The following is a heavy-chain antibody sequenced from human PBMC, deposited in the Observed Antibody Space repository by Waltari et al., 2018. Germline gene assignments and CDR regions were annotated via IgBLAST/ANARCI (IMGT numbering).Heavy chain of an antibody. CDR2: IKTDGSET. J-gene: IGHJ4*02. CDR3: AIGGVETSWYWRY. V-gene: IGHV3-7*01. CDR1: GFTFRRSV. Sequence: EVQVVESGGGCVQPGGSLRLSCPASGFTFRRSVMTWVRQAPGKGLEWVANIKTDGSETYYVDSVKGRFTISRDNTKNSLYLQMSSLRAEDTAVYYCAIGGVETSWYWRYWGQGTLVTVSS. D-gene: IGHD6-13*01.